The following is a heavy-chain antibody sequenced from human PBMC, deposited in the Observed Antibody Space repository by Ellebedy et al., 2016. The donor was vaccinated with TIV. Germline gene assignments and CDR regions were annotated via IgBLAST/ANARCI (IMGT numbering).Heavy chain of an antibody. Sequence: SVKVSXXASGGTFSSYAISWVRQAPGQGLEWMGGIIPIFGTANYAQKFQGRVTITADESTSTAYMELSSLRSEDTAVYYCAREHIVVVTAIEYYGMDVWGQGTTVTVSS. D-gene: IGHD2-21*02. CDR1: GGTFSSYA. CDR3: AREHIVVVTAIEYYGMDV. V-gene: IGHV1-69*13. J-gene: IGHJ6*02. CDR2: IIPIFGTA.